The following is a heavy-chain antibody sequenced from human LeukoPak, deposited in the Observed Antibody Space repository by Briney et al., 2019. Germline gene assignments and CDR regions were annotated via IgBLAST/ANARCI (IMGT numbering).Heavy chain of an antibody. V-gene: IGHV4-39*01. Sequence: PSETLSLTCTVSGGSISSSSYYWGWIRQPPGKGLEWIGSIYYSGSTYYNPSLKSRVTISVDTSKNQFSLKLSSVTAADTAVYYCARRMVRGVPDYWGQGTLVTASS. CDR3: ARRMVRGVPDY. CDR1: GGSISSSSYY. D-gene: IGHD3-10*01. J-gene: IGHJ4*02. CDR2: IYYSGST.